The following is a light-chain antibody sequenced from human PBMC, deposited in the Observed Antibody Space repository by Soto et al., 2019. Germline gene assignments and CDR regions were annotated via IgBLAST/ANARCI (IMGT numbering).Light chain of an antibody. Sequence: EIVLTQSPGTLSLSPGERATLSCRASQSVSSSYLAWYQQKPGQAPRLLIYGASSRATGIPDRFSGSGSGTHFTLTISSLEPEDFAVYYCQQRSNWPPITSGQGTRLEIK. CDR2: GAS. J-gene: IGKJ5*01. CDR3: QQRSNWPPIT. CDR1: QSVSSSY. V-gene: IGKV3D-20*02.